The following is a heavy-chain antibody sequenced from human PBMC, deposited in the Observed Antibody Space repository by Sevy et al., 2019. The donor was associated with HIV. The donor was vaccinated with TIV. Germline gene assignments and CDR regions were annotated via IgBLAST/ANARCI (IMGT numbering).Heavy chain of an antibody. CDR3: AREECYYDSSGYRKTGDAFDI. Sequence: GGSLRLSCAASGFTFSSYSMNWVRQAPGKGLEWVSSISSSSSYIYYADSVKGRFTISRDNAKNSLYLQMNSLRAEDTAVYYCAREECYYDSSGYRKTGDAFDIWGQGTMVTVSS. J-gene: IGHJ3*02. V-gene: IGHV3-21*01. CDR1: GFTFSSYS. CDR2: ISSSSSYI. D-gene: IGHD3-22*01.